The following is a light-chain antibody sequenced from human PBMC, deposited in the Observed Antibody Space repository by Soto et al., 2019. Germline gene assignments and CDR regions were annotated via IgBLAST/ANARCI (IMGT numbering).Light chain of an antibody. CDR2: GNG. Sequence: QAVVTQPPSVSGAPGQRVTISCTGSSSNIGAGHDVHWYQHLPGTAPKLLIYGNGNRPSGVPDRFSGSKSGTSASLAITGLQAEDEADYYCQSYDTSLSGSEVFGTGTKVTV. V-gene: IGLV1-40*01. CDR1: SSNIGAGHD. J-gene: IGLJ1*01. CDR3: QSYDTSLSGSEV.